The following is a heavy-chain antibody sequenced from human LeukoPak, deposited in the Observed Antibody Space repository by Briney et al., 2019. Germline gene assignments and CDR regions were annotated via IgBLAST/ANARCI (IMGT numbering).Heavy chain of an antibody. Sequence: GESLKISCKGSGYSFTSYWIGWVRQMPGKGLEWMGIIYPGDSDTRYSPSFQGQVTISADKSISTAYLQWSSLKASDTAMYYCARLSYDFWSGYYLDYWGQGTLVTVSS. D-gene: IGHD3-3*01. CDR2: IYPGDSDT. J-gene: IGHJ4*02. V-gene: IGHV5-51*01. CDR3: ARLSYDFWSGYYLDY. CDR1: GYSFTSYW.